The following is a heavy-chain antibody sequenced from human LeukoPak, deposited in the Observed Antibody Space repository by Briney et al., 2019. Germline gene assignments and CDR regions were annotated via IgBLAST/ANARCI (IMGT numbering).Heavy chain of an antibody. CDR2: IYYSGST. V-gene: IGHV4-39*01. J-gene: IGHJ4*02. Sequence: SETLSLTCTVSGGSISSSSYYWGWIRQPPGKGLEWIGSIYYSGSTYYNPSLKSRVTISVDTSKNQFSLKLSSVTAADTAVYYCARGKRGYCTNGVCPYYFDYWGQGTLVTVSS. CDR1: GGSISSSSYY. CDR3: ARGKRGYCTNGVCPYYFDY. D-gene: IGHD2-8*01.